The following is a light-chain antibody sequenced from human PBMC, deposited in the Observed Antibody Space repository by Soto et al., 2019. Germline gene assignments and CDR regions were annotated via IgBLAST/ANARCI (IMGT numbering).Light chain of an antibody. Sequence: DIPMTQSPSSLSASVGDRVTITCQASQNINNYLNWYQQKPGRAPKLLIYDASNLEAGVPARFRGSGSGTDFTFTISRLQPEDIATYSCQQYENLPTVGQGTRREIK. V-gene: IGKV1-33*01. CDR2: DAS. J-gene: IGKJ5*01. CDR1: QNINNY. CDR3: QQYENLPT.